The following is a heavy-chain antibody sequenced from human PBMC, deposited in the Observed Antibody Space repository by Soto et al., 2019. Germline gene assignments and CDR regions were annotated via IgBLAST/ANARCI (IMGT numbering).Heavy chain of an antibody. D-gene: IGHD2-15*01. CDR1: GFTFSSYW. V-gene: IGHV3-74*01. Sequence: EVQLVESGGGLVQPGGSLRLSCAASGFTFSSYWMHWVRQAPGKGLVWVSRINGDGSTTNYADSVKGRFSISRDNAKNTVYLQVDSLRAEDTAVYFCARGIKNYYGVDVWGQGTTVTVSS. CDR2: INGDGSTT. J-gene: IGHJ6*02. CDR3: ARGIKNYYGVDV.